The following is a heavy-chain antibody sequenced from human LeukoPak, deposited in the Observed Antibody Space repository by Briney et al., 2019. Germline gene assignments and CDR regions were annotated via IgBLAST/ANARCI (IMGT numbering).Heavy chain of an antibody. CDR1: GGSLSSYY. CDR3: ARDLTGITIFGVGFDP. V-gene: IGHV4-4*07. CDR2: IYTSGST. J-gene: IGHJ5*02. D-gene: IGHD3-3*01. Sequence: SETLSLTCTVSGGSLSSYYWSWIRQPAGKGLEWIGRIYTSGSTNYNPSLKSRVTMSVDTSKNQFSLKLSSVTAADTAVYYYARDLTGITIFGVGFDPWGQGTLVTVSS.